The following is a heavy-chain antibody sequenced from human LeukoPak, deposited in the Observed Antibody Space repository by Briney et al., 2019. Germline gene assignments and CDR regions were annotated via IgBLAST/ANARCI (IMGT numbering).Heavy chain of an antibody. Sequence: GGSLRLSCAASGFTFSTYWMSWARQAPGKGLEWVANIKQDGSEKYYVDSVKGRFTISRDNAKNSLYLQMDSLRAEDTAVYYCAGGVFGVVIDYWGQGTLVTVSS. CDR1: GFTFSTYW. V-gene: IGHV3-7*04. CDR3: AGGVFGVVIDY. D-gene: IGHD3-3*01. J-gene: IGHJ4*02. CDR2: IKQDGSEK.